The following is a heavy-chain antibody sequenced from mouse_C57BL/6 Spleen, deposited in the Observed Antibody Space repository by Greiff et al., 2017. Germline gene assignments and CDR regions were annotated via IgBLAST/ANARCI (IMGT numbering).Heavy chain of an antibody. CDR2: INYDGSST. J-gene: IGHJ1*03. CDR3: ARGRYFDV. CDR1: GFTFSDYY. Sequence: DVKLVESEGGLVQPGSSMKLSCTASGFTFSDYYMAWVRQVPEKGLEWVANINYDGSSTYYLDSLKSGFIISRDNAKNILYLQMSSLKSEDTATYYCARGRYFDVWGTGTTVTVSS. V-gene: IGHV5-16*01.